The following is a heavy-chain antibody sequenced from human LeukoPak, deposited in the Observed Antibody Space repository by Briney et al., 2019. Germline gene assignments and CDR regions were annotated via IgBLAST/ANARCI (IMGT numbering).Heavy chain of an antibody. CDR2: ISHSGAT. CDR3: ARERPMTTGSYFDL. Sequence: SETLSLTCTVSGGSMNNNNYFWDWDWIRQPPGKGLEWIGSISHSGATLFNPSLMSRVTISKDTSKNQFSLKVTSVTAADTAVYFCARERPMTTGSYFDLWGQGFLVTVSS. D-gene: IGHD4-11*01. CDR1: GGSMNNNNYFWD. J-gene: IGHJ4*02. V-gene: IGHV4-39*07.